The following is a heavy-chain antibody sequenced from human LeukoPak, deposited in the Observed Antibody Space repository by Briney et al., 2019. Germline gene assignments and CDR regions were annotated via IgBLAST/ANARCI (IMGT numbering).Heavy chain of an antibody. J-gene: IGHJ3*01. CDR2: IKEDGSES. D-gene: IGHD4-23*01. Sequence: GGSLRLSCAASGFIFSTYWMSWVRQAPGKGLEWVANIKEDGSESHYVDSVKGRFTISRDNAKNSLYLQMNSLRPEDTALYYCVRDSGSTTVLIDDAFDLWGQGTMVTVSS. CDR3: VRDSGSTTVLIDDAFDL. CDR1: GFIFSTYW. V-gene: IGHV3-7*03.